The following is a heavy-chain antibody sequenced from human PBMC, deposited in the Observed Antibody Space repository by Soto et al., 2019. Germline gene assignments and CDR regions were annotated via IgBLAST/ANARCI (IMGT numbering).Heavy chain of an antibody. Sequence: ASETLSLTCTVSCGSISSYYWNWLRHPAGKGLEWIGRIYPGGSTNYNLSLKSRVTMSVDTSKNQFSLKLSSVTAADAAVYYCARARGVSSGWAFDYWGQGTLVTVS. V-gene: IGHV4-4*07. J-gene: IGHJ4*02. CDR2: IYPGGST. CDR1: CGSISSYY. D-gene: IGHD6-19*01. CDR3: ARARGVSSGWAFDY.